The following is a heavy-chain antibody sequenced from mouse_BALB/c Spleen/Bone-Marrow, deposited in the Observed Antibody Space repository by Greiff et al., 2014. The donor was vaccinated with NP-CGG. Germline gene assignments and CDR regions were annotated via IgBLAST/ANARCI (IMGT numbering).Heavy chain of an antibody. CDR2: ISSGSSTI. CDR3: ARDEDYAMDY. CDR1: GFTFSSFG. V-gene: IGHV5-17*02. Sequence: EVQLQQSGGGLVQPGGSRKLSCAASGFTFSSFGMHWVRQAPEKGLEWVAYISSGSSTIYYADTVKGRFTISRDNPKNTLFLKMTSLRSEDTAMYYCARDEDYAMDYWGQGTSVTVSS. J-gene: IGHJ4*01.